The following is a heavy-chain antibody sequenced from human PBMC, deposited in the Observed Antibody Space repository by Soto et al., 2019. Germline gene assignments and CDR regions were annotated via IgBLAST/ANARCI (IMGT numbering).Heavy chain of an antibody. CDR1: GFTFSSYS. D-gene: IGHD6-19*01. V-gene: IGHV3-48*01. Sequence: EVQLVESGGGLVQPGGSLRLSCAASGFTFSSYSMNWVRQAPGKGLEWVSYISSSSSTIYYADSVKGRFTISRDNAKNSLFLQMNSLRAEDTAVYYCAGTDCHSSGWSWVPEDYWGQGTLVTVSS. J-gene: IGHJ4*02. CDR2: ISSSSSTI. CDR3: AGTDCHSSGWSWVPEDY.